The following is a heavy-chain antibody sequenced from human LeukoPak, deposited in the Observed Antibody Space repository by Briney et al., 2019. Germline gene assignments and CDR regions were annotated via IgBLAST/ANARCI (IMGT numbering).Heavy chain of an antibody. D-gene: IGHD3-9*01. CDR3: ARNGSLRYSDWFPDY. CDR1: GYPFMNYG. J-gene: IGHJ4*02. V-gene: IGHV1-18*01. Sequence: ASVKVSCKTSGYPFMNYGISWVRQAPGQGLEWMGWISSSIGYANYAQKFRGRVTMTTDIATSIAHMELRSLRSDDTAVYYCARNGSLRYSDWFPDYWGQGTLVTVSS. CDR2: ISSSIGYA.